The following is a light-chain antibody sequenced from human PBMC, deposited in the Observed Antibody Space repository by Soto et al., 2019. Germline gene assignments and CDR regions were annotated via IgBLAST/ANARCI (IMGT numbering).Light chain of an antibody. CDR2: AAS. J-gene: IGKJ5*01. CDR1: QDISSW. V-gene: IGKV1-12*01. Sequence: DIQKTQSPSSVSASVGDRVTITCRASQDISSWLAWYQQKPGKAPKLLIYAASSLQSGVPSRFSGSGSGTDFTLTISSLQPEDFATYYCQQANSFPITFGQGTRLEIK. CDR3: QQANSFPIT.